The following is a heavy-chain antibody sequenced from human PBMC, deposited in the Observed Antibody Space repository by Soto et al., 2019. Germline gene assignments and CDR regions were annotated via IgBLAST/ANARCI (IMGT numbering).Heavy chain of an antibody. V-gene: IGHV3-48*03. Sequence: PXGSLRLSCSASGFTFSSHEMNWVRQAPGKGLDWISYISGSGNITYYADSVKGRFTISRDNAQKSLYLQMNSLRVEDTAVYYCARGGVYWGQGTLVTVSS. CDR2: ISGSGNIT. CDR3: ARGGVY. J-gene: IGHJ4*02. D-gene: IGHD2-8*01. CDR1: GFTFSSHE.